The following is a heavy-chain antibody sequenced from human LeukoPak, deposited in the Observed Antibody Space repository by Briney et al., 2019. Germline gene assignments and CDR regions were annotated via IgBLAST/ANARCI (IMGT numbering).Heavy chain of an antibody. J-gene: IGHJ5*02. V-gene: IGHV4-39*01. D-gene: IGHD4-11*01. CDR3: ARWSTVIYWFDP. Sequence: SETLSLTCTVSGGSISSSSYYWGWIRQPPGKGLEWIGSIYYSGSTYYNPSLKSRVTISVDTSKIQFSLKLSSVTAADTAVYYCARWSTVIYWFDPWGQGTLVTVSS. CDR1: GGSISSSSYY. CDR2: IYYSGST.